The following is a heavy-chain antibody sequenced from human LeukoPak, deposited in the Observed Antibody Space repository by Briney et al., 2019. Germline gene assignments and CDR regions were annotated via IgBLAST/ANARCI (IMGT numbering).Heavy chain of an antibody. J-gene: IGHJ5*02. CDR3: AKGSEQLVPTHNNWFDP. CDR1: GFTFSSYA. CDR2: IRGSGGST. V-gene: IGHV3-23*01. D-gene: IGHD6-6*01. Sequence: PGGSLRLSCAASGFTFSSYAMSWVRQAPGKGLEWVSAIRGSGGSTYYADSVKGRFTISRDNSKNTLYLQMNSLRAEDTAVYYCAKGSEQLVPTHNNWFDPWGQGTLVTVSS.